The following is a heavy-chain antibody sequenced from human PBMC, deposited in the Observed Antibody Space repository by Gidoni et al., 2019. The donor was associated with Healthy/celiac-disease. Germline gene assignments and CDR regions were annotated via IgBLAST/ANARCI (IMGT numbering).Heavy chain of an antibody. CDR3: ARVPLEMATTPGILGAFDI. CDR2: IYTSGST. D-gene: IGHD1-26*01. Sequence: QVQLQESGPGLVKPSPTLSLTCTRLGGSIGSGSYHWSWCRQPAGKGLEWIGRIYTSGSTNYNPSLKSRVTISGDTSKNQFSLKLSSVTDADTAVYDCARVPLEMATTPGILGAFDIWGQGTMVTVSS. V-gene: IGHV4-61*02. J-gene: IGHJ3*02. CDR1: GGSIGSGSYH.